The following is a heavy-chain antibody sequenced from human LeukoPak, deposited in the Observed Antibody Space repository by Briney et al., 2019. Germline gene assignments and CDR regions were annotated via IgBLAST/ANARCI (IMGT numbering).Heavy chain of an antibody. Sequence: GSLRLSCAASGFTFSNYTFYWVRQAPGKGLEWVSSISSTSSYIYYADSMKGRFTISRDNAKNSLYLQMDSLRAEDTAVYYCARDTRRTSGFYWGQGTPVTVSS. CDR3: ARDTRRTSGFY. J-gene: IGHJ4*02. D-gene: IGHD3-9*01. CDR2: ISSTSSYI. CDR1: GFTFSNYT. V-gene: IGHV3-21*01.